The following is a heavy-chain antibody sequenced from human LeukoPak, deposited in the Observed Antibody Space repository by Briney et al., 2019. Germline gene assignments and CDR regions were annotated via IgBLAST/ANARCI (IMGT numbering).Heavy chain of an antibody. Sequence: SETLSLTCTVSGGSISSYYWSWIRQPAGKGLEWIGRIYTSGSTNYSPSLKSRVTISVDKSKNQFSLKLSSVTAADTAVYYCAREGDSSGWYPNWFDPWGQGTLVTVSS. CDR1: GGSISSYY. CDR3: AREGDSSGWYPNWFDP. D-gene: IGHD6-19*01. J-gene: IGHJ5*02. CDR2: IYTSGST. V-gene: IGHV4-4*07.